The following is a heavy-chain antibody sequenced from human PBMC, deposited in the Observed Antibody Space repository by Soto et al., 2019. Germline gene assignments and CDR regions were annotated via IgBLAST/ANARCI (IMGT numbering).Heavy chain of an antibody. Sequence: SGTLLICWVNSGTSVPRHQHPCLWIRPSPPKSLEWLGRTYYRSKWYNDYAVSVKSRITINPDTSKNQFSLQLNSVTPEDTAVYYCAREESGSPYYYYARDVWGRGTTVTVS. CDR2: TYYRSKWYN. D-gene: IGHD1-26*01. CDR1: GTSVPRHQHP. J-gene: IGHJ6*02. CDR3: AREESGSPYYYYARDV. V-gene: IGHV6-1*01.